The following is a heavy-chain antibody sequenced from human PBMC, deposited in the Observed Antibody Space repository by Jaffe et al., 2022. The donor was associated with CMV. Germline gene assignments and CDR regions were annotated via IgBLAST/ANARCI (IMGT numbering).Heavy chain of an antibody. J-gene: IGHJ6*02. V-gene: IGHV3-7*01. CDR2: IKQDGSEK. D-gene: IGHD3-9*01. CDR1: GFTFSSYW. Sequence: EVQLVESGGGLVQPGGSLRLSCAASGFTFSSYWMSWVRQAPGKGLEWVANIKQDGSEKYYVDSVKGRFTISRDNAKNSLYLQMNSLRAEDTAVYYCARGGDFDWLHHRYYYGMDVWGQGTTVTVSS. CDR3: ARGGDFDWLHHRYYYGMDV.